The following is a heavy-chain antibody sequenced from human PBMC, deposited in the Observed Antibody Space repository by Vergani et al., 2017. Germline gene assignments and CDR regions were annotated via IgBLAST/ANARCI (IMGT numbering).Heavy chain of an antibody. D-gene: IGHD3-3*01. V-gene: IGHV4-34*01. J-gene: IGHJ5*02. CDR3: ARKFGLVVDHNWFDP. CDR2: INHSGST. Sequence: QVQLQQWGAGLLKPSETLSLTCAVYGGSFSGYYWSWIRQPPGKGLEWIGEINHSGSTNYNPSLKSRVTISVDTSKNQFSLQLSSVTAADTAVYYCARKFGLVVDHNWFDPWGQGTLVTVSS. CDR1: GGSFSGYY.